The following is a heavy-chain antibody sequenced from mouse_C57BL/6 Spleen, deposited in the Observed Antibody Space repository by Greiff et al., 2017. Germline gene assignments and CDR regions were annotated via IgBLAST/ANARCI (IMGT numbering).Heavy chain of an antibody. V-gene: IGHV5-12*01. J-gene: IGHJ1*03. Sequence: EVHLVESGGGLVQPGGSLKLSCAASGFTFSDYYMYWVRQTPEKRLEWVAYISNGGGSTYYPDTVKGRFTISRDNAKNTLYLQMSRLKSEDTAMYYCARYGSRVHVWSFDVWGTGTTVTVSS. D-gene: IGHD1-1*01. CDR1: GFTFSDYY. CDR2: ISNGGGST. CDR3: ARYGSRVHVWSFDV.